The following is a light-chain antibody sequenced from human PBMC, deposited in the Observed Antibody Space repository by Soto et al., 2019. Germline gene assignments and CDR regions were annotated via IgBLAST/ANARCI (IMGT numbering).Light chain of an antibody. CDR3: QQYGSSLPMYT. V-gene: IGKV3-20*01. CDR1: QSVSSSY. J-gene: IGKJ2*01. Sequence: EIVLTQSPGTLSLSPGERATLSCRASQSVSSSYLAWYQQKPGQAPRLLIYGASRRDTGIPDRFSGSGSGTDFTLTISRLEREDFAVYYCQQYGSSLPMYTFGQGTKLEI. CDR2: GAS.